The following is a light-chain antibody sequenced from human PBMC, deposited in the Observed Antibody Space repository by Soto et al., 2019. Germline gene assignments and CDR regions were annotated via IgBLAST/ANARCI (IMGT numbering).Light chain of an antibody. V-gene: IGKV1-39*01. J-gene: IGKJ5*01. CDR3: QQSYSTPPT. CDR1: QSISSY. CDR2: AAS. Sequence: SSLSADIGDRFTLACRASQSISSYLNWYQQKPGKAPKLLIYAASSLQSGVPSRFSGSGSGTDFTLTISSLQPEDFATYYCQQSYSTPPTFGQGTRLAI.